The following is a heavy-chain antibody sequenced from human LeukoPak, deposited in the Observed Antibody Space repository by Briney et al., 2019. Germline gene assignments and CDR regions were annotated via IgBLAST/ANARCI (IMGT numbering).Heavy chain of an antibody. D-gene: IGHD1-26*01. CDR3: ARGAMTFYAFDI. Sequence: ASVNVSCKASNYTFTNYVINWVRQAPGQGLEWMGWISAYNGDTNYAQRLQDRVTMTTDTPTSTTYMELRSLRSDDTAVYYCARGAMTFYAFDIWGQGTMVTVSS. CDR2: ISAYNGDT. J-gene: IGHJ3*02. CDR1: NYTFTNYV. V-gene: IGHV1-18*01.